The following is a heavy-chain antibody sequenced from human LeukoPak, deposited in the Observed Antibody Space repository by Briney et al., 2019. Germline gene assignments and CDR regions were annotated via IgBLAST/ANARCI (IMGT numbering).Heavy chain of an antibody. CDR2: IYYSGST. Sequence: PSETLSLTCTVSGGSISSYYWSWIRQPPGKGLEWIGYIYYSGSTNYNPSLKSRVTISVDTSKNQFSLKLSSVTAADTAVYYCARDKDPGYCSGGSCGNAFDIWGQGTMVTVSS. D-gene: IGHD2-15*01. CDR3: ARDKDPGYCSGGSCGNAFDI. J-gene: IGHJ3*02. V-gene: IGHV4-59*01. CDR1: GGSISSYY.